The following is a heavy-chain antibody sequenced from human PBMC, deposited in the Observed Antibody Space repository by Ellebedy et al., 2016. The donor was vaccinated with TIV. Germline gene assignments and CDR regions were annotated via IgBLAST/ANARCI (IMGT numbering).Heavy chain of an antibody. CDR1: GFTFSSYA. Sequence: PGGSLRLSCAASGFTFSSYAMHWVRQAPGKGLEWVAVTSYDGSNKYYADSVKGRFTISRDNSKDTLYLQMNSLRADDTAMYYCARDDTYYYGSGSWGDCWGQGTLVTVSS. CDR3: ARDDTYYYGSGSWGDC. J-gene: IGHJ4*02. V-gene: IGHV3-30-3*01. CDR2: TSYDGSNK. D-gene: IGHD3-10*01.